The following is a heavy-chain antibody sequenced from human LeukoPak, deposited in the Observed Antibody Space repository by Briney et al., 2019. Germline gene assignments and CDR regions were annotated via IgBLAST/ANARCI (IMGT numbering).Heavy chain of an antibody. CDR1: GFTFSSYW. CDR3: ARDGIAVAGDYFDY. CDR2: IKQDGSEK. D-gene: IGHD6-19*01. V-gene: IGHV3-7*01. J-gene: IGHJ4*02. Sequence: GGSLRLPCAASGFTFSSYWMSWVRQAPGKGLEWVANIKQDGSEKYYVDSVKGRFTISRDNAKNSLYLQMNSLRAEDTAVYYCARDGIAVAGDYFDYWGQGTLVTVSS.